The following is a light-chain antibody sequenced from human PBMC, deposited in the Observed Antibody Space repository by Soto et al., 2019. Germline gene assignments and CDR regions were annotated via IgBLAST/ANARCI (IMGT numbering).Light chain of an antibody. V-gene: IGKV3-15*01. CDR3: QQCNDWPWT. J-gene: IGKJ1*01. CDR2: DAS. CDR1: QSVRNN. Sequence: EIVMTQSPGTLSVSPGERVTLSCRASQSVRNNLAWYQQKPGQGPRLLIYDASTRATGIPARFSGSGSGTEFTLTISSLQSEDFAVYYCQQCNDWPWTFGQG.